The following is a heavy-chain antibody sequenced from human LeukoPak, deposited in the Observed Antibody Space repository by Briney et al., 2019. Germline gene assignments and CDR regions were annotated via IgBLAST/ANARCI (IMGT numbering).Heavy chain of an antibody. D-gene: IGHD2-8*01. CDR1: GFTFNNYA. CDR3: TRRPSNGHYYFDS. Sequence: GGSLRLSCAASGFTFNNYAMSWVRQAPGKGLEWVSTIGASGGDTYYADSVKGRFTISRDNTKNTVHLQMNSLRAEDTAVYYCTRRPSNGHYYFDSWGQGTLVTVSS. J-gene: IGHJ4*02. CDR2: IGASGGDT. V-gene: IGHV3-23*01.